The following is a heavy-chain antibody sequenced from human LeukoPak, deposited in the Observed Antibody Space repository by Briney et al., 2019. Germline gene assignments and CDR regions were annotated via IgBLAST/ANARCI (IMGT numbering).Heavy chain of an antibody. J-gene: IGHJ4*02. Sequence: ASVKVSCKASGYTFTSYDINCVRQATGQGLEWLGYMKPNSGHTGYAQKFQGRVTMTRNTSISTAYMELSSLRSEDTAMYYCAREFRSDSHWGQGTLVTVAS. V-gene: IGHV1-8*01. CDR2: MKPNSGHT. CDR1: GYTFTSYD. CDR3: AREFRSDSH.